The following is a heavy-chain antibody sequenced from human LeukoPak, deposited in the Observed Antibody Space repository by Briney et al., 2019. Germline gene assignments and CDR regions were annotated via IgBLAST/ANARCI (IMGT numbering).Heavy chain of an antibody. CDR3: ARAGIAAAIAYFDY. Sequence: SETLSLTCTVSGGSISSYYWSWIRQPPGKGLEWIGYIYYSGSTNYNPSLKSRVTISVDTSKNQFSLKLSSVTAADTAVYYCARAGIAAAIAYFDYWGQGTLVTVSS. CDR1: GGSISSYY. J-gene: IGHJ4*02. D-gene: IGHD6-13*01. V-gene: IGHV4-59*08. CDR2: IYYSGST.